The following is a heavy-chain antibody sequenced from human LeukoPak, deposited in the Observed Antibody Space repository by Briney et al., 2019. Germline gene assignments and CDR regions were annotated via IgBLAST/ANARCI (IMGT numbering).Heavy chain of an antibody. CDR1: GFTFSNAW. CDR3: TSVYIVVVPAAISDI. CDR2: IKSKTDGGTT. J-gene: IGHJ3*02. Sequence: GGSLRLSCAASGFTFSNAWMSWVRQAPGKELEWVGRIKSKTDGGTTDYAAPVKGRFTISRDDSKNTLYLQMNSLKTEDTAVYYCTSVYIVVVPAAISDIWGQGTMVTVSS. V-gene: IGHV3-15*01. D-gene: IGHD2-2*01.